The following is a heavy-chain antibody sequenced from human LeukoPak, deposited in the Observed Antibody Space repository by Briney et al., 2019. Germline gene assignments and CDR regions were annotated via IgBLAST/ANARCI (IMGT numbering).Heavy chain of an antibody. V-gene: IGHV3-74*01. D-gene: IGHD3-10*01. CDR1: GFTFSSYW. CDR3: ARVRRQLWFADGFDI. CDR2: INSDGSST. Sequence: GGSLRLSCVASGFTFSSYWIHWVRQAPGKGLVWVSHINSDGSSTSYADSVKGRFTISRDNAKNTLYLQMNSLRAEDTAVYYCARVRRQLWFADGFDIWGQGTMATVSS. J-gene: IGHJ3*02.